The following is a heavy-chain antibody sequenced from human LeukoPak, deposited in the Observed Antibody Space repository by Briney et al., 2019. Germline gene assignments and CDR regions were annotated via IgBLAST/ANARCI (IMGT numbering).Heavy chain of an antibody. J-gene: IGHJ6*03. CDR1: GYTFINYD. CDR3: ARTNDYGLPYYYYYYMDV. Sequence: ASVKVSCKASGYTFINYDINWVRQATGQGLEWMGWMSPSSGNTGHAQKFQGRVTFTGNTSINTAYMELSSLRSEDTAVYYCARTNDYGLPYYYYYYMDVWGKGTTVTISS. CDR2: MSPSSGNT. V-gene: IGHV1-8*03. D-gene: IGHD4-17*01.